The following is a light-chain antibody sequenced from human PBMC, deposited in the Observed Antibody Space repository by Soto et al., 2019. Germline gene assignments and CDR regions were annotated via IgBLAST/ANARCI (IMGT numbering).Light chain of an antibody. CDR3: QQYENYWT. V-gene: IGKV1-5*01. Sequence: IDMAQSPSTLSSTAGDRVTITCLASQSISSWLAWYQHKPGKAPKLLIYDASNLDSGVPSRFSGSGSGTEFSLTISNLQPDDCATYYCQQYENYWTFGHGTKVDI. J-gene: IGKJ1*01. CDR2: DAS. CDR1: QSISSW.